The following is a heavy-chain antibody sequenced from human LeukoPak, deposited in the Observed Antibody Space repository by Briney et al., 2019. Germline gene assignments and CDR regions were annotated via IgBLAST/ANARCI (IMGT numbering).Heavy chain of an antibody. Sequence: GGSLRLSCAASGFTVSSNYMSWVRQAPGKGLGWVAVIYSGGSTYYADSVTGRFTISRDNSKNTLYLQMNSLRAEDTAVYYCARDPGRYYDSSGYPWGQGTLVTVSS. CDR3: ARDPGRYYDSSGYP. CDR2: IYSGGST. CDR1: GFTVSSNY. J-gene: IGHJ4*02. V-gene: IGHV3-66*01. D-gene: IGHD3-22*01.